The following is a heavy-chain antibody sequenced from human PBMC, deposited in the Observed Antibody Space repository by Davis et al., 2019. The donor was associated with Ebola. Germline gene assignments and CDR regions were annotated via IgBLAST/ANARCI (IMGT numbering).Heavy chain of an antibody. J-gene: IGHJ6*02. V-gene: IGHV4-59*12. CDR2: IYYTGST. D-gene: IGHD2-2*01. CDR1: GDSITSYS. Sequence: PSETLSLTCTVSGDSITSYSWTWIRQPPGKGLEWIGSIYYTGSTNYTPSLKSRVTISVETSKNQFSLKLSSVTAADTAVYYCAREWVVVVSGRKYYFYGMDVWGQGTTVTVSS. CDR3: AREWVVVVSGRKYYFYGMDV.